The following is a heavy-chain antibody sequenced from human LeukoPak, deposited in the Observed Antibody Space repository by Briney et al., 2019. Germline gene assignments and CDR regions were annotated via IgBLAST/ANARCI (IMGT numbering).Heavy chain of an antibody. V-gene: IGHV1-18*01. J-gene: IGHJ1*01. CDR3: ATIEAVAGTRYFQH. CDR1: GYTFTSYG. D-gene: IGHD6-19*01. CDR2: ISAYNGNT. Sequence: ASVKVPCKASGYTFTSYGISWVRQAPGQGLEWMGWISAYNGNTNYAQKLQGRVTMTTDTSTSTAYMELRSLRSDDTAVYYCATIEAVAGTRYFQHWGQGTLVTVSS.